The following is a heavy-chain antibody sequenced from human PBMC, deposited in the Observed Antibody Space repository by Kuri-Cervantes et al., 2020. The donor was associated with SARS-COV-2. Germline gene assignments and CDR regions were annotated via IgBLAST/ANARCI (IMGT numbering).Heavy chain of an antibody. Sequence: SETLSLTCTVSGGSISSGGYYWSWIRQPPGKGLERIGYIYHSGSTYYNPSLKSRVTISVDRSKNQFSLKLSSVTAADTAVYYCATLSHSFLGYCNSTSCYNGDYWGQGTLVTVSS. J-gene: IGHJ4*02. V-gene: IGHV4-30-2*01. CDR1: GGSISSGGYY. D-gene: IGHD2-2*02. CDR3: ATLSHSFLGYCNSTSCYNGDY. CDR2: IYHSGST.